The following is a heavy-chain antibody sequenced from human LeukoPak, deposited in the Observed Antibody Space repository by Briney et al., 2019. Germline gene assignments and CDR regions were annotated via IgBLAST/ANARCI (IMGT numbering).Heavy chain of an antibody. D-gene: IGHD1-26*01. CDR1: GGSFSGYG. CDR2: INHSGST. J-gene: IGHJ6*04. V-gene: IGHV4-34*01. CDR3: ARGSGSYYYYYGMDV. Sequence: SETLSLTCAVYGGSFSGYGWSWIRQPPEKGLEWIGEINHSGSTNYNPSLKSRVTISVDTSKNQFSLKLSSVTAADTAVYYCARGSGSYYYYYGMDVWGKGTTVTVSS.